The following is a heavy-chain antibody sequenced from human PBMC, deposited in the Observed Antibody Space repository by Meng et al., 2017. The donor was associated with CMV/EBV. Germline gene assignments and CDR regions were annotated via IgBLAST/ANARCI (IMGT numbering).Heavy chain of an antibody. D-gene: IGHD6-13*01. J-gene: IGHJ4*02. CDR1: GFTFSIYS. Sequence: GGSLRLSCAASGFTFSIYSMNWVRQAPGKGLEWVSSISTSSSYIYYADSVKGRFTISRDNAKNSLYLQMNSLRAEDTAVYYCASYHHSSSQWYFDYWGQGTLVTVSS. V-gene: IGHV3-21*01. CDR3: ASYHHSSSQWYFDY. CDR2: ISTSSSYI.